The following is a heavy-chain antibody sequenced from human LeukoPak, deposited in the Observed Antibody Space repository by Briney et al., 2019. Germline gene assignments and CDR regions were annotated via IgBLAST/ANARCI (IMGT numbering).Heavy chain of an antibody. CDR1: GFTFSSYS. V-gene: IGHV3-23*01. CDR3: AKDLRRWEEPASEVDY. J-gene: IGHJ4*02. D-gene: IGHD1-26*01. CDR2: ISGSGGST. Sequence: GGSLRLSCAASGFTFSSYSMNWVRQAPGKGLEWVSAISGSGGSTYYADSVKGRFTISRDNPKNTLYLQMNSLRAEDTAVYYCAKDLRRWEEPASEVDYWGQGTLVTVSS.